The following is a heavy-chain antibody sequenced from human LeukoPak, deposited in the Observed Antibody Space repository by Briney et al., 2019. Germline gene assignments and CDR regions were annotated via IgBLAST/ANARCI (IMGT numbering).Heavy chain of an antibody. CDR2: ISYDGSNK. CDR3: ARDHYYGSGSYHFDY. J-gene: IGHJ4*02. V-gene: IGHV3-30*04. Sequence: PGGSLRLSCVASGFTFSSYAMHWVRQAPGKGLEWVAVISYDGSNKYYADSVKGRFTISRDNSKNTPYLQMNSLRAEDTAVYYCARDHYYGSGSYHFDYWGQGTLVTVSS. D-gene: IGHD3-10*01. CDR1: GFTFSSYA.